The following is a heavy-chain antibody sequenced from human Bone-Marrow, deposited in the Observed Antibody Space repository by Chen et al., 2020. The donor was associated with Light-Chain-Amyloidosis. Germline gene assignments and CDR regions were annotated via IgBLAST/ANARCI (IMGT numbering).Heavy chain of an antibody. CDR2: SRNKVNGYTT. CDR1: GLTFSDHY. V-gene: IGHV3-72*01. D-gene: IGHD3-9*01. J-gene: IGHJ6*02. CDR3: SRGGTSLTRYYSPMDV. Sequence: EVQQVESGGGLVQPGGSLRLSCAASGLTFSDHYMDWVRQAPGKGLEWVGRSRNKVNGYTTEYAASVKGRFTVSRDDSKNSLYLQMASLRTDDTAVYYCSRGGTSLTRYYSPMDVWCQGTTVTVSS.